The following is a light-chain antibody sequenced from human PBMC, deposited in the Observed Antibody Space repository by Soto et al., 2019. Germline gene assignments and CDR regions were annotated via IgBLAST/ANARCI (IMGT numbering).Light chain of an antibody. CDR2: SNN. CDR3: AAWDDSLNGYD. CDR1: SSNIGSNT. V-gene: IGLV1-44*01. Sequence: QSVLTQPPSASGTPGQRVTISCSGSSSNIGSNTVNWYQQLPGTATKLLIYSNNQRPSGVPDRFSGSKSGTSASLDISGLQSDDEADYYCAAWDDSLNGYDFGTGTKLTVL. J-gene: IGLJ1*01.